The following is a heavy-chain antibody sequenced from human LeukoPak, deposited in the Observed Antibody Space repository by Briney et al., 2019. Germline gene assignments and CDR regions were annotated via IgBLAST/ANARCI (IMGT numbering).Heavy chain of an antibody. CDR2: IYSGGST. Sequence: PGRSLRLSCAASGFTFSSNYMSWVRQAPGKGLEWVSVIYSGGSTYYADSVKGRFTISRDNSKNTLYLQMNSLRAEDTAVYYCARDPVGAMGGGFFDYWGQGTLVTVSS. D-gene: IGHD1-26*01. CDR3: ARDPVGAMGGGFFDY. J-gene: IGHJ4*02. CDR1: GFTFSSNY. V-gene: IGHV3-53*01.